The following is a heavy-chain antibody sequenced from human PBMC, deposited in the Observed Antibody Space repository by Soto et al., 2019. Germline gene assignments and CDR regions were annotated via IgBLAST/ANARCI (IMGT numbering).Heavy chain of an antibody. Sequence: GGSLRLSCAASGFNFTNRWMHWVRQAPGKGLVWVSRITSDGKSKAYAESVKGRFAISRDNAKNTVYLQMNGLTVEDTAVYYCARESGDWPLNWFDPWGQGTLVTVSS. V-gene: IGHV3-74*01. CDR2: ITSDGKSK. D-gene: IGHD2-21*02. CDR3: ARESGDWPLNWFDP. CDR1: GFNFTNRW. J-gene: IGHJ5*02.